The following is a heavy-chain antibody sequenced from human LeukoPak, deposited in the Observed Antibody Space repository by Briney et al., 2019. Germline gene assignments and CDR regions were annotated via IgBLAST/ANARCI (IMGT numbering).Heavy chain of an antibody. D-gene: IGHD3-16*02. CDR1: GGSISSSNW. CDR2: IYHSGST. V-gene: IGHV4-4*02. Sequence: SGTLSLTCAVSGGSISSSNWWSWVRQPPGKGLEWIGEIYHSGSTNYNPSLKSRVTISVDKSKNQFSLKLSSVTAADTAVYYCARDPYYDYVWGSYRAGAFDIWGQGTMVTVSS. CDR3: ARDPYYDYVWGSYRAGAFDI. J-gene: IGHJ3*02.